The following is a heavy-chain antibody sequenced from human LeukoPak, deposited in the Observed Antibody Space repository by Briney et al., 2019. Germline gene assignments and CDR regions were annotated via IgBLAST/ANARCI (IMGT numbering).Heavy chain of an antibody. V-gene: IGHV3-48*03. D-gene: IGHD3-9*01. Sequence: SGGSLRLSCAASGFTFSSYEMNWVRQAPGKGLERVSYISSSGSTIYYADSVKGRFTISRDNAKNSLYLQMNSLRADDTAVYYCARDYRVLRYFDWLPDYYYYYGMDVWGQGTTVTVSS. CDR2: ISSSGSTI. CDR3: ARDYRVLRYFDWLPDYYYYYGMDV. J-gene: IGHJ6*02. CDR1: GFTFSSYE.